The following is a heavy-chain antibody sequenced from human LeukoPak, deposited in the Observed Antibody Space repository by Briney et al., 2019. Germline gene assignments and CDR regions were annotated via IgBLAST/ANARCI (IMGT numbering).Heavy chain of an antibody. CDR3: AKATPYGSGSYYNVPLDY. CDR2: ISWNSGSI. CDR1: GFTFDDYA. D-gene: IGHD3-10*01. Sequence: GGSLRLSCAASGFTFDDYAVHWVRQAPGKGLEWVSGISWNSGSIGYADSVKGRFTISRDNAKNSLYLQMNSLRAEDTALYYCAKATPYGSGSYYNVPLDYWGQGTLVTVSS. V-gene: IGHV3-9*01. J-gene: IGHJ4*02.